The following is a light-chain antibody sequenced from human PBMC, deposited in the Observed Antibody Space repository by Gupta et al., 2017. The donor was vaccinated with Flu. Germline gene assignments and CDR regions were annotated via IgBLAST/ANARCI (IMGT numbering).Light chain of an antibody. CDR3: QQYSGSVWT. J-gene: IGKJ1*01. CDR2: GAS. Sequence: ERATLSCRASQSVSGSFLAWYQQKPGQAPRLLIYGASSRPTGIPDRFSGSGSGTDFTLTISRLEPEDFAVYYCQQYSGSVWTFGQGTKVEIK. V-gene: IGKV3-20*01. CDR1: QSVSGSF.